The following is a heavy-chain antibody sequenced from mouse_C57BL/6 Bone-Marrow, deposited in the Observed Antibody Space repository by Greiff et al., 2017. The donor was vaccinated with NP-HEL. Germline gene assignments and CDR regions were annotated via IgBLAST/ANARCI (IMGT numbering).Heavy chain of an antibody. V-gene: IGHV1-81*01. Sequence: VQLQQSGAELARPGASVKLSCTASGYTFTSYGISWVKQRPGQGLEWIGVIYPRSGNTYYNETFKGKATLTADKSSSTAYMELRSLTSEDSAVYFCAREDWERYFDVWGTGTTVTVSS. CDR1: GYTFTSYG. CDR2: IYPRSGNT. D-gene: IGHD4-1*01. CDR3: AREDWERYFDV. J-gene: IGHJ1*03.